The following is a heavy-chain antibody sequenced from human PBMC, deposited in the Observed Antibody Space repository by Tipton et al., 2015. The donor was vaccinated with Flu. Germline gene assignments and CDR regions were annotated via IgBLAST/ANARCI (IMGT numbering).Heavy chain of an antibody. Sequence: SLRLSCAASGFSFSTSWMSWVRQAPGKGLEWVANIKEDGSQKYYMDSVKGRFTISRDNAKNSVYLQMNSLRAEDTAVYYCARVTGAYDYSDYWGQGTLATVSS. CDR1: GFSFSTSW. D-gene: IGHD5-12*01. J-gene: IGHJ4*02. CDR2: IKEDGSQK. CDR3: ARVTGAYDYSDY. V-gene: IGHV3-7*01.